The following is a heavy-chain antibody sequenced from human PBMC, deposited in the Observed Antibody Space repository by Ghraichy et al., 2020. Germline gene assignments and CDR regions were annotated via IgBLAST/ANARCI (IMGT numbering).Heavy chain of an antibody. J-gene: IGHJ4*02. CDR2: IYYTGST. CDR3: ARSYGSYVD. V-gene: IGHV4-39*01. D-gene: IGHD3-10*01. Sequence: SETLSLTCTVSGGSIRSTDYYCNWIRQSPGKGLEWIGGIYYTGSTYYNPSLKSRVTISVDTSKNQFSLNLGSVTAADTAVYYCARSYGSYVDWGQGTLVTVSS. CDR1: GGSIRSTDYY.